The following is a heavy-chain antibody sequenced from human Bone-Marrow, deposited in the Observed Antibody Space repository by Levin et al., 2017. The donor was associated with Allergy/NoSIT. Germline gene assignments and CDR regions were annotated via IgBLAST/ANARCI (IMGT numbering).Heavy chain of an antibody. V-gene: IGHV3-21*01. D-gene: IGHD4-17*01. CDR2: ITRRSDYM. CDR1: GFNFSTYN. CDR3: AKDRTYGILWNYGMNV. Sequence: LSLTRAASGFNFSTYNMNWVRQTPGKGLEWVSSITRRSDYMYYADSVKGRFIISRDNAKNSLFLQMNSLRVDDTAVYYCAKDRTYGILWNYGMNVWGQGTTVTVSS. J-gene: IGHJ6*02.